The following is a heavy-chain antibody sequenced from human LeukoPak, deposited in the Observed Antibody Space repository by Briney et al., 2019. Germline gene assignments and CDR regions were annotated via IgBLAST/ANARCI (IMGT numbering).Heavy chain of an antibody. V-gene: IGHV1-69*06. CDR1: GDSFSTYA. Sequence: GSSVKVSCKASGDSFSTYAITWVRQAPGQGLEWMGRIIPIFGTTNYPQKFQGRVTITADIVSSTAYIEMTNLTSEDTAVYFCAKQGALRQDYYMDVWGNGTTVTVS. CDR3: AKQGALRQDYYMDV. CDR2: IIPIFGTT. J-gene: IGHJ6*03.